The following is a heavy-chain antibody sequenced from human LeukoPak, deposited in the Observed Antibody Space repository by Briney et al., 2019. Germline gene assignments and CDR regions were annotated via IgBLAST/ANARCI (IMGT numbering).Heavy chain of an antibody. D-gene: IGHD6-13*01. CDR1: GGSISSGGYS. CDR2: IYHSGST. Sequence: PSETLSLTCAVSGGSISSGGYSWSWIRQPPGKGLEWIGYIYHSGSTYYNPSLKSRVTISVDRSKNQFSLKLSSVTAADTAVYYCARDTAAGTSWFDPWGQGTLVTVSS. V-gene: IGHV4-30-2*01. CDR3: ARDTAAGTSWFDP. J-gene: IGHJ5*02.